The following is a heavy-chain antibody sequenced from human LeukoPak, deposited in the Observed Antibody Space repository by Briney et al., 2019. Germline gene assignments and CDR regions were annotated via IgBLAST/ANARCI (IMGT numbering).Heavy chain of an antibody. CDR3: AIRSDGAYCGGDCFYLDY. CDR1: GYTFTSYA. Sequence: VASVKVSCKASGYTFTSYAMHWVRQAPGQRLEWMGWINAGNGNTKYSQKFQGRVTITRDTSASTVYMELSSLKSEDTAIYYCAIRSDGAYCGGDCFYLDYWGQGTLVTVSS. V-gene: IGHV1-3*01. CDR2: INAGNGNT. J-gene: IGHJ4*02. D-gene: IGHD2-21*02.